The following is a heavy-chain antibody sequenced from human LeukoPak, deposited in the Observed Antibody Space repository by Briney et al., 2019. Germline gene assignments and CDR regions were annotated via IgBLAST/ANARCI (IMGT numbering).Heavy chain of an antibody. V-gene: IGHV3-21*01. J-gene: IGHJ4*02. CDR3: ARGHTAVTRHFDF. CDR1: GFTFTTYS. Sequence: AGGSLRLSCEASGFTFTTYSMTWVRQAPGKGLEWVSIISSGSSAIFSADALKGRFTISRDDAKNLLYLDMNSLRAEDTAVYYCARGHTAVTRHFDFWGQGTLVTVSS. CDR2: ISSGSSAI. D-gene: IGHD4-17*01.